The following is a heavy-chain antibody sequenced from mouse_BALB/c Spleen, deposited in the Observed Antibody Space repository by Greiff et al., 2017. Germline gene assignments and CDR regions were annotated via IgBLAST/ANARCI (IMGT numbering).Heavy chain of an antibody. D-gene: IGHD1-2*01. J-gene: IGHJ4*01. V-gene: IGHV3-2*02. CDR2: ISYSGST. CDR1: GYSINSDYA. Sequence: EVKLQESGPGLVKPSQSLSLTCTVTGYSINSDYAWNWIRQFPGNQLEWMGYISYSGSTSYNPSLKSRISITRDTSKNQFFLQLNSVTTEDTATYYCASPTTAGYYAMDYWGQGTSVTVSS. CDR3: ASPTTAGYYAMDY.